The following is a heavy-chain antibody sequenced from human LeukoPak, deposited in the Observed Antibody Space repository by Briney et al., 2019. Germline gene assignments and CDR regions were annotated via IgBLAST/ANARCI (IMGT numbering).Heavy chain of an antibody. J-gene: IGHJ6*03. CDR3: AKAAVAGTFDYYYYMDV. CDR1: GFTFDYYA. CDR2: ISWNSGSI. V-gene: IGHV3-9*03. Sequence: GRSLRLSCAASGFTFDYYAMHWVRQAPGKGLEWVSGISWNSGSIGYADSVKGRFTISRDNAKNSLYLQMNSLRAEDMALYYCAKAAVAGTFDYYYYMDVWGTGTTVTVSS. D-gene: IGHD6-19*01.